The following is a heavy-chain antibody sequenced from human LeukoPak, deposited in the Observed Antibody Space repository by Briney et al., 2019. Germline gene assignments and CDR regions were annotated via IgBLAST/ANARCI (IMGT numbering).Heavy chain of an antibody. J-gene: IGHJ4*02. D-gene: IGHD3-22*01. CDR2: ISGSGGST. CDR3: AKGLITMIVVVTPFDY. V-gene: IGHV3-23*01. Sequence: PGGSLRLSCAASGFTFSSYAMSWVRQAPGKGLEWASAISGSGGSTYYADSVKGRFTISRDNSKNTLYLQMNSLRAEDTAVYYCAKGLITMIVVVTPFDYWGQGTLVTVSS. CDR1: GFTFSSYA.